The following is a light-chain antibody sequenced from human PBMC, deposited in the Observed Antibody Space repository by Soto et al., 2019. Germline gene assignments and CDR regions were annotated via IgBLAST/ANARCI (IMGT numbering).Light chain of an antibody. CDR1: QSVRSN. Sequence: EIVMTQSPATLSVSPGERATLSFRAIQSVRSNLAWYQQKPGQAPRLLIYGASSRATGIPDRFSGSGSGTDFTLTISRLEPEDFAMYYCHQYGSSPPVTFGQGTRLEIK. CDR2: GAS. V-gene: IGKV3-20*01. J-gene: IGKJ5*01. CDR3: HQYGSSPPVT.